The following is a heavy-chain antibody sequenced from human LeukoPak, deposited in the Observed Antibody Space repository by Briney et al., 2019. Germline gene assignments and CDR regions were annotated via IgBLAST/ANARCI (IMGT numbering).Heavy chain of an antibody. J-gene: IGHJ5*02. CDR1: GYTFTGYY. V-gene: IGHV1-2*02. D-gene: IGHD1-26*01. Sequence: GASVKVSCKASGYTFTGYYMHWVRQAPGQGLEWMGWINPNSGGTNYAQKFQGRVTMTRDTSINTAYMELSSLRSEDTAVYYCARSYFSMNWFDPWGQGTLVTVSS. CDR2: INPNSGGT. CDR3: ARSYFSMNWFDP.